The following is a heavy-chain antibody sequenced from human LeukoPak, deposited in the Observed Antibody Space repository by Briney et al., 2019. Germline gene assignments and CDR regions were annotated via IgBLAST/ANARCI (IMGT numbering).Heavy chain of an antibody. V-gene: IGHV4-39*01. CDR3: ARQTTVRKWAYYFDY. D-gene: IGHD1-1*01. CDR2: VFYSGST. CDR1: GGSVSSSSYH. J-gene: IGHJ4*02. Sequence: SETLSLTCTVSGGSVSSSSYHWGRIRQPPGKGLEWIGSVFYSGSTYYNPSLKSRVTMSVDTSKNQFSLKLSSVIAADMAVYYCARQTTVRKWAYYFDYWGQGTLVTVSS.